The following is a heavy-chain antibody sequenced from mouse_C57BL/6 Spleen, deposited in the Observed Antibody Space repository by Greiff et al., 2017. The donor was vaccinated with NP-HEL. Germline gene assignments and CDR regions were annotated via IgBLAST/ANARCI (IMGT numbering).Heavy chain of an antibody. CDR3: AREIYYGYDGFAY. D-gene: IGHD2-2*01. J-gene: IGHJ3*01. CDR1: GYTFTDHT. CDR2: IYPRDGST. V-gene: IGHV1-78*01. Sequence: VQLQQSDAELVKPGASVKISCKVSGYTFTDHTIHWMKQRPEQGLEWIGYIYPRDGSTKYNEKFKGKATLTADKSSSTAYMQLNSLTCEDSAVYCCAREIYYGYDGFAYWGQGTLVTVSA.